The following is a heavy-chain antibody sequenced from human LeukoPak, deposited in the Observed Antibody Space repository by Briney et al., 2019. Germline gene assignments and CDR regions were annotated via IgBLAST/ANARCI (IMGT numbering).Heavy chain of an antibody. Sequence: SETLSLTCAVYGGSFSGYYWSWIRQPPGKGLEWIGEINHSGSTNYNPSLKSRVTISVDTSKNQFSLKLSSVTAADTAVYYCARNPAPLPSWGQGTLVTVSS. CDR3: ARNPAPLPS. V-gene: IGHV4-34*01. CDR2: INHSGST. J-gene: IGHJ5*02. CDR1: GGSFSGYY.